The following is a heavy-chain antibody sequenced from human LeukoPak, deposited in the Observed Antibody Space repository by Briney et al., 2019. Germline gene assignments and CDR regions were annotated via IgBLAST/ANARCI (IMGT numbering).Heavy chain of an antibody. CDR3: AREPSSWYRFPSTTNNFDY. V-gene: IGHV3-9*03. J-gene: IGHJ4*02. D-gene: IGHD6-13*01. CDR1: GFTFDDYA. CDR2: ISWNSGSI. Sequence: GGSLRLSCAASGFTFDDYAMHWVRQAPGKGLEWVSGISWNSGSIGYADSVKGRFTISRDNAKNSLYLQMNSLRAEDMALYYCAREPSSWYRFPSTTNNFDYWGQGTLVTVSS.